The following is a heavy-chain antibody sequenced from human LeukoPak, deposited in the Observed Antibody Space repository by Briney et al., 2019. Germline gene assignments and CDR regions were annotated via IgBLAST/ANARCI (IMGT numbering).Heavy chain of an antibody. V-gene: IGHV1-2*02. Sequence: ASVKVSCKASGYTFTGYYMHWVRQAPGQGLEWMGWINPNSGGTSFAQKFQGRVTMTRDTSISTAYMELSRLTSDGTAVYYCARDGVGISTTFDYWGQGTLVTVSS. CDR1: GYTFTGYY. CDR3: ARDGVGISTTFDY. D-gene: IGHD2-2*01. CDR2: INPNSGGT. J-gene: IGHJ4*02.